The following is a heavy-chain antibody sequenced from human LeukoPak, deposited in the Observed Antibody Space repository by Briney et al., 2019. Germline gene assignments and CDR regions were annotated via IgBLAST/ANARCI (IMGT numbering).Heavy chain of an antibody. CDR1: GFTFSSYA. CDR3: AKDGGYYDFWSGYYLSDAFDI. V-gene: IGHV3-23*01. D-gene: IGHD3-3*01. CDR2: ISGSGGST. J-gene: IGHJ3*02. Sequence: PGGSLRLSCAASGFTFSSYAMSWVRQPPGKGLEWVSAISGSGGSTYYADSVKGRFTISRDNSKNTLYLQMNSLRAEDTAVYYCAKDGGYYDFWSGYYLSDAFDIWGQGTMVTVSS.